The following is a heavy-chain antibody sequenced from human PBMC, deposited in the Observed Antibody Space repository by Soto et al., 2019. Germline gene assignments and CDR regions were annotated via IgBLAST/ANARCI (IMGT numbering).Heavy chain of an antibody. CDR2: IYHSGST. J-gene: IGHJ4*02. CDR1: GQYIKSNFW. D-gene: IGHD4-17*01. CDR3: ARGVTTVTTFDY. Sequence: PSETLSLTCLVSGQYIKSNFWWAWVRQSPGKDLEWTGEIYHSGSTHYNPSLKSRVTISVDRSKNQFSLKLSSVTAADTAVYYCARGVTTVTTFDYWGQGTLVTVSS. V-gene: IGHV4-4*02.